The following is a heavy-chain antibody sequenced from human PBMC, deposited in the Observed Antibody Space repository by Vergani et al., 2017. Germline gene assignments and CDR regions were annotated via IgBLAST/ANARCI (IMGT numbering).Heavy chain of an antibody. D-gene: IGHD3-10*01. Sequence: EVQLVQSGAEVKKPGESLKISCKGSGYSFTSYWIGWVRQMPGKGLEWMGIIYPGDSDTRYSPSFQGQVTISRDNSKNTLYLQMNSLRAEDTAVYYCANSVWFGELLIPGYYYYYYMDVWGKGTTVTVSS. CDR2: IYPGDSDT. CDR3: ANSVWFGELLIPGYYYYYYMDV. CDR1: GYSFTSYW. V-gene: IGHV5-51*01. J-gene: IGHJ6*03.